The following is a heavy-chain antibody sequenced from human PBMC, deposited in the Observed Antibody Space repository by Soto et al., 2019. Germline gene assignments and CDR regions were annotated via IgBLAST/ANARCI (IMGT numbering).Heavy chain of an antibody. CDR2: IVPSLDTT. J-gene: IGHJ6*02. Sequence: QVHLVQSGTEVKKPGSSVKVSCKASGGTFSSSGFSWVRQAPGQGLEWMGMIVPSLDTTNYAQKFQARVTITADEVTSTGYMELRSLRSEDTAVYYCARWPQPRYTADPYAVDVWGQWTRVIVSS. CDR1: GGTFSSSG. CDR3: ARWPQPRYTADPYAVDV. V-gene: IGHV1-69*11. D-gene: IGHD3-16*02.